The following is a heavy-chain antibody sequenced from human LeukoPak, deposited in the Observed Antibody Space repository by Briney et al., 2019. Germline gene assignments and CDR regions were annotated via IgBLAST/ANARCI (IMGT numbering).Heavy chain of an antibody. CDR1: SEFFSGYY. D-gene: IGHD4-23*01. Sequence: SETLSLTCGVSSEFFSGYYWGWVRQPPGKGLEWIGDINDSGTTKYNPALKSRVTISVDTSKNQFSLKLSSVTAADTAVYYCAGHLRWWDYWGQGTLVTVSS. CDR2: INDSGTT. V-gene: IGHV4-34*01. CDR3: AGHLRWWDY. J-gene: IGHJ4*02.